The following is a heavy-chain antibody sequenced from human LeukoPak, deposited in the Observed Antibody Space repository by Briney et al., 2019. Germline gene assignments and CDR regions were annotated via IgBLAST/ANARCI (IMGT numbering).Heavy chain of an antibody. V-gene: IGHV4-59*01. D-gene: IGHD6-13*01. J-gene: IGHJ4*02. CDR3: ARDGYVAAAGTGYFDY. Sequence: SETLSLTCTVSGGSISSYYWSWIRQPPGQGLEWIGYIYYSGSTNYNPSLKSRVTISVDTSKNQFSLKLSSVTAADTAVYYCARDGYVAAAGTGYFDYWGQGTLVTVSS. CDR1: GGSISSYY. CDR2: IYYSGST.